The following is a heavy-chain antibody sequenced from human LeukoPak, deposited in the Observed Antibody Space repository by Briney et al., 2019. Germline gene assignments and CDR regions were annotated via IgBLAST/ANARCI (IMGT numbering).Heavy chain of an antibody. Sequence: GASVKVSCKASGYTFTSYDINWVRQATGQGLEWMGWMNPNSGNTGYAQKFQGRVTMTRDTSISTAYMELSRLRSDDTAVYYCARAGYISNWCDYWGQGTLVTVSP. V-gene: IGHV1-8*01. CDR3: ARAGYISNWCDY. J-gene: IGHJ5*01. CDR1: GYTFTSYD. D-gene: IGHD5-12*01. CDR2: MNPNSGNT.